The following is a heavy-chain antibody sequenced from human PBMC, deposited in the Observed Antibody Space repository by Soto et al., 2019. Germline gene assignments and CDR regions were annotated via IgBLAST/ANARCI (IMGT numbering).Heavy chain of an antibody. CDR3: ARHNYGSGSTYFDY. V-gene: IGHV4-59*08. CDR1: GGSISSYY. CDR2: IYYSGST. D-gene: IGHD3-10*01. Sequence: SETLSLTCTVSGGSISSYYWSWIRQPPGKGLEWIGYIYYSGSTNYNPSLKSRVTISVDTTKNQFSLKLNSMTAADTAVYYCARHNYGSGSTYFDYWGQGTLVTVSS. J-gene: IGHJ4*02.